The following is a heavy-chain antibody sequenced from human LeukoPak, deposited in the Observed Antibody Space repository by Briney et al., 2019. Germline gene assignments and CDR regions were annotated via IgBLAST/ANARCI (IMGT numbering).Heavy chain of an antibody. Sequence: GGSLRLSCAASGFTFGTHWMHWVRQAPGKGLVWVSCINNDGTTTNYADSLKGRFTISRDNAKSTLYLQMNSLRAEDTAVYYCLSCISPNCYEFWGQGVPVTVSS. V-gene: IGHV3-74*01. D-gene: IGHD2-2*01. CDR2: INNDGTTT. J-gene: IGHJ4*02. CDR1: GFTFGTHW. CDR3: LSCISPNCYEF.